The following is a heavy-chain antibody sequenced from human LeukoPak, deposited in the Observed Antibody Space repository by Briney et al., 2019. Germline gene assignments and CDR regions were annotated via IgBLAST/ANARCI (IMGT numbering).Heavy chain of an antibody. CDR3: SSSVDTAMGA. D-gene: IGHD5-18*01. CDR2: IRSKANSYAT. Sequence: GGSLKLSCAASGFTFSGSAMHWVRQASGKGLEWVGRIRSKANSYATTYAASVKGRFTISRDDSKNTAYLQMNSLKTEDTAVYYCSSSVDTAMGAWGQGTLVTVSS. J-gene: IGHJ5*02. CDR1: GFTFSGSA. V-gene: IGHV3-73*01.